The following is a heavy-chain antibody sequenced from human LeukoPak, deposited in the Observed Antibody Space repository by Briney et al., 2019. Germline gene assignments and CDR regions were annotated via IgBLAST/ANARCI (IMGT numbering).Heavy chain of an antibody. Sequence: ASVKVSCKASGYTVTSYGISWVRQAPGQGLEWMGWISAYNGNTNYAQKLQGRVTMTTDTSTSTAYMELRSLRSDDTAVYYCARDRVLSYCSGGSCYFGYWGQGTLVTVSS. CDR2: ISAYNGNT. CDR1: GYTVTSYG. CDR3: ARDRVLSYCSGGSCYFGY. J-gene: IGHJ4*02. D-gene: IGHD2-15*01. V-gene: IGHV1-18*01.